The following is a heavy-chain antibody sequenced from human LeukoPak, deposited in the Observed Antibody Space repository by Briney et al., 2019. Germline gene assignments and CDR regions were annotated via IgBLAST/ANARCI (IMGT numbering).Heavy chain of an antibody. J-gene: IGHJ6*03. CDR3: ARGVRVYYYMDV. CDR1: GYTFTSYY. V-gene: IGHV1-46*01. CDR2: IHPSGDST. Sequence: ASVKVSCKASGYTFTSYYMNWVRQAPGQGLEWMGVIHPSGDSTTYAQKFQGRVTMTRDTSTSTVYMELSSLRSEDTAVYYCARGVRVYYYMDVWGKGTTVTVSS.